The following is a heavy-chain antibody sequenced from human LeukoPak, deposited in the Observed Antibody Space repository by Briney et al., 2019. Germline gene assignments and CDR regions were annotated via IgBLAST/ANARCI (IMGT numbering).Heavy chain of an antibody. J-gene: IGHJ4*02. CDR1: GGSISSYY. CDR3: ARGMNSGYFDY. D-gene: IGHD1-26*01. V-gene: IGHV4-59*01. CDR2: IYYSGST. Sequence: SETLSLTCTVSGGSISSYYWTWIRQPPGKGLEWIGYIYYSGSTNYNPSLKSRVTISVDTSKNQFSLKLTSVTAADTAVYYCARGMNSGYFDYWGQGTLVTVSS.